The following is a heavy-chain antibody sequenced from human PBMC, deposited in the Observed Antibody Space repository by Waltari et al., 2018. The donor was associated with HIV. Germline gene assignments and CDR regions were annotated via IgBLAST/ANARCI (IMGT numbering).Heavy chain of an antibody. V-gene: IGHV5-51*01. Sequence: EVQLVQSGAEVKKPGESLKISCKGSGYNFANYWIGWVRQMPEKGLEWMGFIYPCDSDTRYSPSFQGQVTISADKSISTAYLQWSSLKASDTAMYYCARHLWFGEPSHYYYYYGMDVWGQGTTVTVSS. CDR2: IYPCDSDT. D-gene: IGHD3-10*01. J-gene: IGHJ6*02. CDR1: GYNFANYW. CDR3: ARHLWFGEPSHYYYYYGMDV.